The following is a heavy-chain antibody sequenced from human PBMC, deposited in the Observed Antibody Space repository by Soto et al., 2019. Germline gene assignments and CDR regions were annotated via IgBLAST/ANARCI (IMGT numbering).Heavy chain of an antibody. CDR3: ARDPLVGDYYYGMDV. CDR1: GFTFSSYA. J-gene: IGHJ6*02. CDR2: ISYDGSNK. Sequence: QVQLVESGGGVVQPGRSLRLSCAASGFTFSSYAMHWVRQAPGKGLEWVAVISYDGSNKYYADSVKGRFTISRDNSKNTLYLKMNSLRAEDTAVYYCARDPLVGDYYYGMDVWGQGTTVTVSS. D-gene: IGHD2-15*01. V-gene: IGHV3-30-3*01.